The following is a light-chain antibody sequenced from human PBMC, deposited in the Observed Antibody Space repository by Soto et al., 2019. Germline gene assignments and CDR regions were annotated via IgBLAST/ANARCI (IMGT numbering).Light chain of an antibody. J-gene: IGKJ4*01. CDR1: EAVLYNNKEY. CDR2: WAS. Sequence: DIVMTQSPDSLAVSLGEWATVNCKSSEAVLYNNKEYLAWYQQKPGQPPRLLIHWASTRESGVPDRFSGSGSGTDFTLTISSLQAEDLAVYYCQQYYSSSLTFGGGTKVDIK. CDR3: QQYYSSSLT. V-gene: IGKV4-1*01.